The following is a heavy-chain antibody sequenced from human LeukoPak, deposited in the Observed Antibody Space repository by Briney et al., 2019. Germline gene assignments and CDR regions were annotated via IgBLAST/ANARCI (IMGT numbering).Heavy chain of an antibody. CDR3: AKDPRPGPFGDSTEADY. D-gene: IGHD3-22*01. Sequence: GGSLRLSCAASGFTFSSYAMSWVRQAPGKGLEWVSAISGSGGSTYYADSVKGRFTISRDNSKNTLCLQVNSLRAEDTAVYYCAKDPRPGPFGDSTEADYWGQGTLVTVSS. CDR2: ISGSGGST. V-gene: IGHV3-23*01. J-gene: IGHJ4*02. CDR1: GFTFSSYA.